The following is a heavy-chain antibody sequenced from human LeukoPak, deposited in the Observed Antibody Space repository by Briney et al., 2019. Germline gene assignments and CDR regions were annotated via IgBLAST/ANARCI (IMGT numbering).Heavy chain of an antibody. CDR1: GGSISSGDYY. CDR2: IYYSGST. Sequence: PSQTLSLTCTVSGGSISSGDYYWSWIRQPPGKGLEWIGYIYYSGSTYYNPSLKSRVTISVDTSKNQFSLNLTSVNAADTAVYYCARVMAARREDLNWFDPWGQGTLVTVSS. D-gene: IGHD6-6*01. CDR3: ARVMAARREDLNWFDP. J-gene: IGHJ5*02. V-gene: IGHV4-30-4*01.